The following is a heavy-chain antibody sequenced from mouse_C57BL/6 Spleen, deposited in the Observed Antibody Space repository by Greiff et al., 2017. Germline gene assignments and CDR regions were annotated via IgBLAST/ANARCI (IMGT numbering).Heavy chain of an antibody. CDR3: ARDGRGDAMDY. J-gene: IGHJ4*01. CDR2: ISYDGSN. CDR1: GYSITSGYY. V-gene: IGHV3-6*01. Sequence: EVKLMESGPGLVKPSQSLSLTCSVTGYSITSGYYWNWIRQFPGNKLEWMGYISYDGSNNYNPSLKNRISITRDTSKNQFFLKLNSVTTEDTATYYCARDGRGDAMDYWGQGTSVTVSS.